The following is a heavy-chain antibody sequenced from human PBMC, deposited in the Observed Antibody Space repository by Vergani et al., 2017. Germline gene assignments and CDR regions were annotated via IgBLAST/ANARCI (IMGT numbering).Heavy chain of an antibody. Sequence: QVQLVESGGGVVQRGGSLRLSCAKSGFTLSNYDMQWVRQGPGKGLEFVAFIQFDGSNKYYAESVKVRFTLSRDFSKNTLYLQMNSLRTDDTSTYYCAKHFWGWCIDYWGQGTQVIVSS. V-gene: IGHV3-30*02. J-gene: IGHJ4*02. CDR3: AKHFWGWCIDY. CDR2: IQFDGSNK. CDR1: GFTLSNYD. D-gene: IGHD4/OR15-4a*01.